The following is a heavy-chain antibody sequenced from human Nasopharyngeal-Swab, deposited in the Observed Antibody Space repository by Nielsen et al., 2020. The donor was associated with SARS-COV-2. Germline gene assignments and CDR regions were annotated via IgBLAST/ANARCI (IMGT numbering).Heavy chain of an antibody. V-gene: IGHV4-34*10. Sequence: WIRQPPGKGLEWIGETRHSGSGNYKPSLNSRVSMSVDASKNQFSLKLDSVTAADTAVYYCARCGRHGCSSANRPCAIDVWGQGATVTVSS. D-gene: IGHD2-2*01. CDR2: TRHSGSG. CDR3: ARCGRHGCSSANRPCAIDV. J-gene: IGHJ6*02.